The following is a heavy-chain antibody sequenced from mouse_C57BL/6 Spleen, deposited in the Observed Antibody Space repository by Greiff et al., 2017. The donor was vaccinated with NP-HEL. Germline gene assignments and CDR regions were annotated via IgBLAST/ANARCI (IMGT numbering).Heavy chain of an antibody. J-gene: IGHJ2*01. V-gene: IGHV1-64*01. Sequence: VQLQQPGAELVKPGASVKLSCKASGYTFTSYWMHWVKQRPGQGLEWIGMIHPNSGSTNYNEKFKSKATLTVDKSSSTAYMQLSSLTSEDSAVYYCARGILLREYYFDYWGQGTTLTVSS. CDR3: ARGILLREYYFDY. CDR1: GYTFTSYW. CDR2: IHPNSGST. D-gene: IGHD1-1*01.